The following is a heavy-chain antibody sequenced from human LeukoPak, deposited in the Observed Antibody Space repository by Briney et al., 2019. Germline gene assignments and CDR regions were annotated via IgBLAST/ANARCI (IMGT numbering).Heavy chain of an antibody. J-gene: IGHJ4*02. CDR3: ARGTAAAGNFEY. D-gene: IGHD6-13*01. V-gene: IGHV4-4*02. Sequence: SGTLSLTCAVSGGSISSSNWWSWVRQPPGKRLEWMGEIYHSGNTNYNSSLKSRITISVDKSKNQLSLKLSSVTAADTAVYYCARGTAAAGNFEYWGQGTLVTVSS. CDR2: IYHSGNT. CDR1: GGSISSSNW.